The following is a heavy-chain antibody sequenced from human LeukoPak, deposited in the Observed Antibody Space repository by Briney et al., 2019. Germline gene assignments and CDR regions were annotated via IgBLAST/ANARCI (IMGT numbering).Heavy chain of an antibody. CDR3: AKGLRVAAAGTPDY. V-gene: IGHV3-30*02. CDR1: GFTFSSYG. CDR2: IRYDGSNK. D-gene: IGHD6-13*01. Sequence: GGSLRLSCAASGFTFSSYGMHWVRQAPGKGLEWVAFIRYDGSNKYYADSVKGRFTISRDNSKNTLYLQMNSLRAEDTAVYYCAKGLRVAAAGTPDYWGQGTLVTVSS. J-gene: IGHJ4*02.